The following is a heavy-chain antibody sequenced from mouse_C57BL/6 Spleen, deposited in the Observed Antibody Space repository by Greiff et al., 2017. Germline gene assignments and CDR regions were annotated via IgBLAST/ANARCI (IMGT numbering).Heavy chain of an antibody. CDR1: GYTFTDYE. CDR2: IDPETGGT. J-gene: IGHJ2*01. V-gene: IGHV1-15*01. CDR3: TRGREPRYLDY. Sequence: QVQLQQSGAELVRPGASVTLSCKASGYTFTDYEMHWVKQTPVHGLEWIGAIDPETGGTAYYQKFKGKAILTADKSSSTAYMELRSLTYEDAAVYYCTRGREPRYLDYWGQGTTLTVSS.